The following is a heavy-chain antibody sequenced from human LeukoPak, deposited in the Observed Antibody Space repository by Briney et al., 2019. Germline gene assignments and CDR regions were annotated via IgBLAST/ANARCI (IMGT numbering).Heavy chain of an antibody. V-gene: IGHV1-8*01. CDR2: MNPNSGNT. Sequence: ASVKVSCKASGYTFTSYDINWVRQATGQGLEWMGWMNPNSGNTGYAQKFQGRVTMTRNTSISTAYMELSSLRSEDTAVYYCAGGRSKRFLEWLSIYYFDYWGQGTLVTVSS. J-gene: IGHJ4*02. CDR1: GYTFTSYD. CDR3: AGGRSKRFLEWLSIYYFDY. D-gene: IGHD3-3*01.